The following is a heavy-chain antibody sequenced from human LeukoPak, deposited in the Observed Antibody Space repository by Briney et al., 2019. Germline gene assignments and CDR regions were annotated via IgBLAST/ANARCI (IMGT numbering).Heavy chain of an antibody. CDR1: GYTFTGYY. Sequence: GASVKVSCKASGYTFTGYYMHWVRQAPGQGLEWMGWINPNSGGTNYAQKLQDRVTMTTDTSTSTAYMELRSLRSDDTAVYYCAREQEWLRRGGLDYWGQGTLVTVSS. D-gene: IGHD5-12*01. V-gene: IGHV1-2*02. CDR3: AREQEWLRRGGLDY. J-gene: IGHJ4*02. CDR2: INPNSGGT.